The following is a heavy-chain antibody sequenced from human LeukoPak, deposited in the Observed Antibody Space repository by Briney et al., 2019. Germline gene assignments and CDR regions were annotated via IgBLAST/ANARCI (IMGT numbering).Heavy chain of an antibody. CDR1: GYTFTSYG. D-gene: IGHD2-15*01. V-gene: IGHV1-18*01. CDR2: ISAYNGNT. Sequence: ASVKVSCEASGYTFTSYGISWVRQAPGQGLEWMGWISAYNGNTNYAQKLQGRVTMTTDTSTSTAYMELRSLRSDDTAVYYCARDYWRYCSGGSCYGYYFDYWGQGTLVTVSS. J-gene: IGHJ4*02. CDR3: ARDYWRYCSGGSCYGYYFDY.